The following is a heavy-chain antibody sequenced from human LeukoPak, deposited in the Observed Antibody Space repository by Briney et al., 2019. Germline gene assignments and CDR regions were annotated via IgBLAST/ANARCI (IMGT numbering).Heavy chain of an antibody. D-gene: IGHD1-20*01. J-gene: IGHJ4*02. Sequence: GGSLRLSCAASGFTFSSYEMNWVRQAPGKGLEWVSAISGRGGSTYYADSVKGRFTISRDNAKNTLYLQMNSLRAEDTALYYCAKGPQITRIYAMDYWGQGTLVTVSS. V-gene: IGHV3-23*01. CDR2: ISGRGGST. CDR3: AKGPQITRIYAMDY. CDR1: GFTFSSYE.